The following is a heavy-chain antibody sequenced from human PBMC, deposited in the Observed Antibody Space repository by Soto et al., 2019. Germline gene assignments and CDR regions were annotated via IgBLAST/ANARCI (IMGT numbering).Heavy chain of an antibody. Sequence: ETLSLTCTVSGGSISSYYWSWIRQPPGKGLEWIGYIYYSGSTNYNPSLKSRVTISVDTSKSQFSLNLNSVTAADTAVYYCARGYDILTGPLDYWGPGTLVTVSS. J-gene: IGHJ4*02. CDR1: GGSISSYY. D-gene: IGHD3-9*01. CDR3: ARGYDILTGPLDY. V-gene: IGHV4-59*08. CDR2: IYYSGST.